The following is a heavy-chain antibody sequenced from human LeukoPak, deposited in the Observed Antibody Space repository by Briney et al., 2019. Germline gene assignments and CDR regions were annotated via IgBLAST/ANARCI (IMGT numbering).Heavy chain of an antibody. CDR1: GFTFSSYW. J-gene: IGHJ4*02. CDR2: INTDGSST. V-gene: IGHV3-74*01. D-gene: IGHD3-10*01. Sequence: GGSLRLSCAASGFTFSSYWMHWVRQAPGKGLVWFSRINTDGSSTSYADSVKGRFTISRDNAKNTLYLQMNSLRAEDTAVYYCARAGGFGYYFDYWGQGTLVTVSS. CDR3: ARAGGFGYYFDY.